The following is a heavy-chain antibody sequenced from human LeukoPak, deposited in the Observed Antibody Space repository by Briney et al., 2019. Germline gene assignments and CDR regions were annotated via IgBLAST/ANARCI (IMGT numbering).Heavy chain of an antibody. J-gene: IGHJ6*02. D-gene: IGHD5-12*01. V-gene: IGHV3-7*01. CDR3: ARGYKSEPPAKYGMDV. CDR1: GFIFGSYW. CDR2: IKQDGSDK. Sequence: PGGSLRLSCAGSGFIFGSYWMSWVRQAPGKGLEWVANIKQDGSDKYYVDSVKGRFTVSRDNDKNSLYLLMNRLRAEVTAMYFCARGYKSEPPAKYGMDVWGRGTTVIVSS.